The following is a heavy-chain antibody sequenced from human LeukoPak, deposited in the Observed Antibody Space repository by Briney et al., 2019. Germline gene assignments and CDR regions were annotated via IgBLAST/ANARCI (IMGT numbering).Heavy chain of an antibody. J-gene: IGHJ4*02. CDR3: ARYAHYFDY. CDR1: GGSISSSSYY. Sequence: SETLSLTCTVSGGSISSSSYYWGWIRQPPGKALEWIGSIYYSGSTYYNPSLKSRVTISVDTSKNQFSLKLSSVTAADTAVYYCARYAHYFDYWGQGTLVTVSS. CDR2: IYYSGST. V-gene: IGHV4-39*01.